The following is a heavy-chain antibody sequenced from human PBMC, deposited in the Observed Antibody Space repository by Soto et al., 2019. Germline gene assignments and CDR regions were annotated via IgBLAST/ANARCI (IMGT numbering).Heavy chain of an antibody. J-gene: IGHJ6*02. CDR1: GFSFSSIGEG. D-gene: IGHD2-21*02. CDR2: IYWDDDK. V-gene: IGHV2-5*02. Sequence: QITLKESGPTLVKPTQTLTLTCTFPGFSFSSIGEGVGWIRQPPVKALEWLALIYWDDDKRYSPSLKSRLTITKDTSKNQVVLTMTNMDPVDTATYYCVQSRCGGDCLQSYSSHSYYGLDVWGQGTTVTVSS. CDR3: VQSRCGGDCLQSYSSHSYYGLDV.